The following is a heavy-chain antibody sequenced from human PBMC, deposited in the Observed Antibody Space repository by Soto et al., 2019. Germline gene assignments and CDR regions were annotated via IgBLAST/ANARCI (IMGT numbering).Heavy chain of an antibody. CDR1: GFTFSSYA. J-gene: IGHJ6*02. Sequence: GSLRLSCAASGFTFSSYAMSWVRQAPGKGLEWVSAISGSGGSTYYADSVKGRFTISRDNSKNTLYLQMNSLRAEDTAVYYCAKDLSQILWRGVRGMDVWGQGTTV. CDR2: ISGSGGST. V-gene: IGHV3-23*01. CDR3: AKDLSQILWRGVRGMDV. D-gene: IGHD2-21*01.